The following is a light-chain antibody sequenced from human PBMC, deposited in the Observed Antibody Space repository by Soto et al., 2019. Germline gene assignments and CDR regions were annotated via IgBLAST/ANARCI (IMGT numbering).Light chain of an antibody. V-gene: IGLV1-44*01. CDR2: SNN. Sequence: QSVLTQPPSASGTPGQRVTISCSGGSSNIGGNTVNWYQQLPGTAPNLLVYSNNQRPSGVPDRFSGSKSGTSASLAISGLQSEDEADYYCAVWDDSLNGLVFGGGTQLTVL. CDR1: SSNIGGNT. J-gene: IGLJ3*02. CDR3: AVWDDSLNGLV.